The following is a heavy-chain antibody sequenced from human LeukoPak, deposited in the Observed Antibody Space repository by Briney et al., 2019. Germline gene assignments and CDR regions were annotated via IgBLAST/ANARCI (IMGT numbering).Heavy chain of an antibody. CDR1: GFTFSSYG. V-gene: IGHV3-33*01. CDR2: IWYDGSNK. J-gene: IGHJ4*02. CDR3: ARDPHIAVSTGSPDFDY. Sequence: GGSLRLSCAASGFTFSSYGMHWVRQAPGKGLEWVAVIWYDGSNKYYADSVKGRFTISRDNSKNTLYLQMNSLRAEDTAVYYCARDPHIAVSTGSPDFDYWGQGTLVTVSS. D-gene: IGHD6-19*01.